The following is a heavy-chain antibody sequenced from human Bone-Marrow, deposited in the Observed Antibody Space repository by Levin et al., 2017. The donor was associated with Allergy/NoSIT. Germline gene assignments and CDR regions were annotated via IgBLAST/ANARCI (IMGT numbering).Heavy chain of an antibody. V-gene: IGHV3-30*09. CDR2: VSFDGSDK. J-gene: IGHJ6*02. CDR3: GRDAYCPNGLCFGSHVDYYYGLDV. Sequence: SCAASGFSFSGYAMHWVRQAPGKGLECVASVSFDGSDKYYADSVKGRFVLSRDNSRNTLDLQMNSLRAEDTAVYYCGRDAYCPNGLCFGSHVDYYYGLDVWGQGTTVTVSS. D-gene: IGHD2-8*01. CDR1: GFSFSGYA.